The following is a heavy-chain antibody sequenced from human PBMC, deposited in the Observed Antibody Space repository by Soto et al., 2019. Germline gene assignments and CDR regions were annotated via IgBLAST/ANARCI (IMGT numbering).Heavy chain of an antibody. D-gene: IGHD1-26*01. J-gene: IGHJ5*02. CDR3: ARGTYSGSYPNWYNWFDP. CDR1: GYTFTSYA. CDR2: INAGNGNT. V-gene: IGHV1-3*01. Sequence: ASVKVSCKASGYTFTSYAMHWVRQAPGQRLEWMGWINAGNGNTKYSQKFQGRVTITRDTSASTAYMELSSLRSEDTAVYYCARGTYSGSYPNWYNWFDPWGQGTLVTVSS.